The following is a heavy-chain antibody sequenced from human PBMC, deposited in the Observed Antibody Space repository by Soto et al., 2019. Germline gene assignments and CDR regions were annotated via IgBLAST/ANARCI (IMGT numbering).Heavy chain of an antibody. CDR3: AKDRRAGGNSAFYFDF. CDR1: GFKFSNYA. CDR2: ISATGGGT. D-gene: IGHD3-16*01. J-gene: IGHJ4*02. V-gene: IGHV3-23*01. Sequence: GGSLRLSCAASGFKFSNYAMSWVRQAPGKGLEWVSLISATGGGTYYADSVKGRFTISRDNSHNTLYLQVHSLTADDTAVYYCAKDRRAGGNSAFYFDFWGQGAQVTVSS.